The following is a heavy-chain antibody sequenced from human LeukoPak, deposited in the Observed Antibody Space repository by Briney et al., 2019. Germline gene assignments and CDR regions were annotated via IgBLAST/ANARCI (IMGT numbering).Heavy chain of an antibody. Sequence: GGSLRLSCAASGFTFSNFFMHWVRQAPGKGLEWVAVMSYDGTKEYYADSVKGRFTISRDNSKNTLYLQMNSLRTEDTAIYYCVKDRYVARGDYLDFWGQGTLVTVSS. CDR3: VKDRYVARGDYLDF. J-gene: IGHJ4*02. V-gene: IGHV3-30-3*01. D-gene: IGHD3-10*01. CDR1: GFTFSNFF. CDR2: MSYDGTKE.